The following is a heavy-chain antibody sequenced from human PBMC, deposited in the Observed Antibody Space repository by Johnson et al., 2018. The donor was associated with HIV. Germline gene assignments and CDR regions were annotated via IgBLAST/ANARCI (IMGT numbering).Heavy chain of an antibody. CDR1: GFTFSSYG. CDR2: IRYDGSNK. Sequence: QVQLVESGGGVVQPGRSLRLSCAASGFTFSSYGMHWVRQAPGKGLEWVAFIRYDGSNKYYADSVKGRFTISRDNSKNTLYLQMNSLRAEDSAVYYCAASWYGVSRPNAFDIWGQGTMVTVSS. CDR3: AASWYGVSRPNAFDI. V-gene: IGHV3-30*02. D-gene: IGHD2-2*01. J-gene: IGHJ3*02.